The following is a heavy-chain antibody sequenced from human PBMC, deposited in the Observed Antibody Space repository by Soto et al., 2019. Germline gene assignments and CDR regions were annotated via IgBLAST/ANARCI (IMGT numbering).Heavy chain of an antibody. D-gene: IGHD3-22*01. CDR2: TYYRSKWYN. Sequence: PSQTLSLTCAISGDSVFSNTAAWNWIRQSPSRGLEWLGRTYYRSKWYNDYAVSVKSRITINPDTSKNQFSLQLNSVTPEDTAVYYCARVSTNYYDSSGPTYYYGMDVWGQGTTVTVYS. CDR1: GDSVFSNTAA. V-gene: IGHV6-1*01. CDR3: ARVSTNYYDSSGPTYYYGMDV. J-gene: IGHJ6*02.